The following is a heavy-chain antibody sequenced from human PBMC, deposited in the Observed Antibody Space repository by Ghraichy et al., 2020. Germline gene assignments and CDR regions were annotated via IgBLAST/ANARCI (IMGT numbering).Heavy chain of an antibody. V-gene: IGHV3-43*02. J-gene: IGHJ4*02. CDR2: ISGDGDST. CDR3: AKGRNYYGSGGYVDF. CDR1: GFTFDDYA. D-gene: IGHD3-10*01. Sequence: GGSLRLSCAASGFTFDDYAMHWVRQTTGKGLEWVSLISGDGDSTYYADSVKGRFTISRDNSKNSLYLQMNSLRTEDAALYYCAKGRNYYGSGGYVDFWGQGTLVTVSS.